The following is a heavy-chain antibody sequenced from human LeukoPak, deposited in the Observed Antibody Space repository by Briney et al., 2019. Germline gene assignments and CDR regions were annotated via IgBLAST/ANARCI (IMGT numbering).Heavy chain of an antibody. CDR1: GYSINNYW. CDR3: ARQEYCSGGSCYTWFDP. Sequence: GESPKISCKGSGYSINNYWIGWVRQMPGKGLEWMGIIYPADSDIRYSPSFQGQVTISADKSISTAYLQWSSLKASDTAMYYCARQEYCSGGSCYTWFDPWGQGTLVTVSS. J-gene: IGHJ5*02. V-gene: IGHV5-51*01. D-gene: IGHD2-15*01. CDR2: IYPADSDI.